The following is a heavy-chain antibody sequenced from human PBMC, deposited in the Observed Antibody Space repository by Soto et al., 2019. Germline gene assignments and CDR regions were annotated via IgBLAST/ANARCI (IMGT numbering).Heavy chain of an antibody. CDR2: IYYSGST. J-gene: IGHJ6*02. CDR3: ARLMIQLWSGGLGYYYYYGMDV. CDR1: GGSISSSSYY. Sequence: SETLSLTCTVSGGSISSSSYYWGWIRQPPGKGLEWIGSIYYSGSTYYNTSLKSRVTISVDTSKNQFSLKLSSVTAADTAVYYCARLMIQLWSGGLGYYYYYGMDVWGQGTTVTVSS. D-gene: IGHD5-18*01. V-gene: IGHV4-39*01.